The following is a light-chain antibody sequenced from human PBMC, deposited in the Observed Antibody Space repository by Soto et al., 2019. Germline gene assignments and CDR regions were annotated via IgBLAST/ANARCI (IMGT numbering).Light chain of an antibody. Sequence: EIVLTQSPVTLSLSPCQIATLSCRASQSVSSSYLAWYQQKPGQAPRLLTYGASNRATGIPDRFSGSGSGTDFTLTISRLEPEDFAVYYRQQYGSSGTFGQGTKVDIK. CDR3: QQYGSSGT. CDR2: GAS. J-gene: IGKJ1*01. V-gene: IGKV3-20*01. CDR1: QSVSSSY.